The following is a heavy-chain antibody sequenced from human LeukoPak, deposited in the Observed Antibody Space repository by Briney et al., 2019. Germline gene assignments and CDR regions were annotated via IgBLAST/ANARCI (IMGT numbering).Heavy chain of an antibody. CDR3: ARDLRTYYPRHFDS. V-gene: IGHV3-7*04. CDR1: GFTFSRYW. CDR2: IKQDGSEK. J-gene: IGHJ4*02. Sequence: GGSLRLSCASSGFTFSRYWMSWVRQAPGKGLEWVANIKQDGSEKYYVDSVKGRFTISRDNAKNSLYLQLNSLRAEDTAVYFCARDLRTYYPRHFDSWGQGTLVTVSS. D-gene: IGHD3-22*01.